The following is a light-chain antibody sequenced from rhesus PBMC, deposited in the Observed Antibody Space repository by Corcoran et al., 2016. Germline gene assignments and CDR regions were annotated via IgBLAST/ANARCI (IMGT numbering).Light chain of an antibody. Sequence: DIQMTQSPSSLSASVGDRVTVTCRASQGISSFLNWYQQKPGKAPKRLIYYANSLASGVPSRLSGSGSVTDYTLAISRLQPEDFATYYCQQGSSNPLTFGGGTKVELK. J-gene: IGKJ4*01. CDR3: QQGSSNPLT. V-gene: IGKV1-32*04. CDR1: QGISSF. CDR2: YAN.